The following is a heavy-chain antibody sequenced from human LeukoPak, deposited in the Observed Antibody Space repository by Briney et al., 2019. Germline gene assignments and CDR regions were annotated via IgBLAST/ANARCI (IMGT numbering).Heavy chain of an antibody. CDR2: MYSGGNT. CDR3: ARGNTGPPTFDY. Sequence: PGGSLRLSCAASGFTVSSNYMSWVRQAPGKGLEWVSIMYSGGNTHYADSVKGRFTISRDNSKNTVFLQMNSLRAEDTAVCYCARGNTGPPTFDYWGQGTLVTVSS. CDR1: GFTVSSNY. J-gene: IGHJ4*02. D-gene: IGHD3-10*01. V-gene: IGHV3-66*01.